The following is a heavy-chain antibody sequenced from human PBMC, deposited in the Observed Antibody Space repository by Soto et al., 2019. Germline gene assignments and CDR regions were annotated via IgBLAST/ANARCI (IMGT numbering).Heavy chain of an antibody. CDR2: IIPILGIA. CDR3: ARVGGFGGDSSGYYPAHYYYGMDV. J-gene: IGHJ6*02. D-gene: IGHD3-22*01. Sequence: QVQLVQSGAEVKKPGSSVKVSCKASGGTFSSYTISWVRQAPGQGLEWMGRIIPILGIANYAQKFQGRVTITADKSTSTAYMELSSLRSEDTAVYYCARVGGFGGDSSGYYPAHYYYGMDVWGQGTTVTVSS. V-gene: IGHV1-69*02. CDR1: GGTFSSYT.